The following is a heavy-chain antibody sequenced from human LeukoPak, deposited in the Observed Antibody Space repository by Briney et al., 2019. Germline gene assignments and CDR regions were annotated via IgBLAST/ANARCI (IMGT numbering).Heavy chain of an antibody. CDR1: GFTFSTYA. Sequence: GSLRLSCAASGFTFSTYAMSWVRQTPGKGLEWVSDISGAGDFTYYADSVEGRFTISRDNSKNTLSLQMNSLRADDTAVYYCAKDLREQQLDYWGQGTLVTVSS. CDR3: AKDLREQQLDY. CDR2: ISGAGDFT. J-gene: IGHJ4*02. V-gene: IGHV3-23*01. D-gene: IGHD6-13*01.